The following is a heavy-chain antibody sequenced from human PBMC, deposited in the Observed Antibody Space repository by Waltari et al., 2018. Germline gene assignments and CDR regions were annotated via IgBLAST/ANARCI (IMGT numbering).Heavy chain of an antibody. Sequence: QVQLVQSGAEVKKPGASVKVSCKASGYTFTSYDINWVRQATGPGLEWMGWMNPNSGNTGYAQKFQGRVTMTRNTSISTAYMELSSLRSEDTAVYYCARVAEVGATVNGYYYMDVWGKGTTVTVSS. V-gene: IGHV1-8*01. CDR2: MNPNSGNT. D-gene: IGHD1-26*01. CDR3: ARVAEVGATVNGYYYMDV. CDR1: GYTFTSYD. J-gene: IGHJ6*03.